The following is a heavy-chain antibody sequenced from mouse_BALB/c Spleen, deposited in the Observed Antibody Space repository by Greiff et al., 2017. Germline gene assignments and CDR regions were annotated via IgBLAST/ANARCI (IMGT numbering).Heavy chain of an antibody. J-gene: IGHJ2*01. D-gene: IGHD2-1*01. V-gene: IGHV2-2*02. CDR3: ARTGGNYNYFDY. CDR1: GFSLTSYG. CDR2: IWSGGST. Sequence: QVQLKESGPGLVQPSQSLSITCTVSGFSLTSYGVHWVRQSPGKGLEWLGVIWSGGSTDYNAAFISRLSISKDNSKSQVFFKMNSLQANDTAIYYCARTGGNYNYFDYWGQGTTLTVSS.